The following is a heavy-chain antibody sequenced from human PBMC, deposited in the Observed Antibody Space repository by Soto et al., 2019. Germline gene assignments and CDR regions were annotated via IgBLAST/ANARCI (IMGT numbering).Heavy chain of an antibody. V-gene: IGHV3-23*01. CDR2: ISGNGRVT. Sequence: EVQLLESGGGLVQPGGSLRLSCAASRLTFSHNAMSWVRQAPGKGLEWVSTISGNGRVTYYTDSVKGRFTISRDNSKNTVYMQMNSLRAEDTAVYYCANRGDDIKFFQHWGQGTLVTVSS. J-gene: IGHJ1*01. CDR3: ANRGDDIKFFQH. CDR1: RLTFSHNA. D-gene: IGHD2-21*02.